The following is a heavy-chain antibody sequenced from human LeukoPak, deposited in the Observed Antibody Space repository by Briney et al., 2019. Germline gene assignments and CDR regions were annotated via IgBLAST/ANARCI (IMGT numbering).Heavy chain of an antibody. D-gene: IGHD3-10*02. J-gene: IGHJ6*04. CDR3: AELGITMIGGV. CDR2: ISSSSSYI. CDR1: GFTFSSYS. Sequence: PGGSLRLSCAASGFTFSSYSMNWVRQAPGKGLEWVSSISSSSSYIYYADSMKGRFTISRDNAKNSLYLQMSSLRAEDTAVYYCAELGITMIGGVWGKGTTVTISS. V-gene: IGHV3-21*01.